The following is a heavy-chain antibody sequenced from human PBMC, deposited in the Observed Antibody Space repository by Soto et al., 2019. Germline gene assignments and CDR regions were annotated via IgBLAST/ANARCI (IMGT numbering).Heavy chain of an antibody. CDR1: GGSISSGGYS. D-gene: IGHD4-4*01. CDR2: IYHSGST. J-gene: IGHJ4*02. V-gene: IGHV4-30-2*01. CDR3: ARRSEAYDYSNYYTRSYYFDY. Sequence: TLSLTCAVSGGSISSGGYSWSWIRQPPGKGLEWIGYIYHSGSTYYNPSLKSRVTISVDRSKNQFSLKLSSVTAADTAVYYCARRSEAYDYSNYYTRSYYFDYWGQGTLVTVSS.